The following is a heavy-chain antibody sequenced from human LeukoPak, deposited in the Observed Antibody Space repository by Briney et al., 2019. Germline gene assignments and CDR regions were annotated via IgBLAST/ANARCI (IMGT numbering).Heavy chain of an antibody. CDR3: ARRRQVSAYSPYAFDM. V-gene: IGHV4-59*08. Sequence: SETLSLTCTVSGDSMTYSYWSWIRQPPGKGLEWLGNIYLSVITKSNPSLKSRVTISLDASKNQLSLRLTSVTAADTAVYYCARRRQVSAYSPYAFDMWGQGTMVTV. J-gene: IGHJ3*02. CDR1: GDSMTYSY. D-gene: IGHD2-21*01. CDR2: IYLSVIT.